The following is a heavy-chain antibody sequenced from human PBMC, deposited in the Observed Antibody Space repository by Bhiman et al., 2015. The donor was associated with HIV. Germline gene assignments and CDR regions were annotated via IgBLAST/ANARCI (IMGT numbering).Heavy chain of an antibody. Sequence: EVQLVESGGGLVQPGGSLRLSCAASGFTFSSYSMNWVRQAPGKGLEWVSYISSSGSTKYYADSVKGRFTISRDNAKKSLYLQMNSLRAEDTAVYYCAREEMYHFDYWGQGTLVTVSS. CDR2: ISSSGSTK. D-gene: IGHD5-24*01. V-gene: IGHV3-48*04. J-gene: IGHJ4*02. CDR3: AREEMYHFDY. CDR1: GFTFSSYS.